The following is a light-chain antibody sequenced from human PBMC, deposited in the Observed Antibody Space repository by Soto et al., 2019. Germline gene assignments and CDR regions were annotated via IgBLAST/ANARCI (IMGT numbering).Light chain of an antibody. V-gene: IGKV3-11*01. CDR2: TAS. J-gene: IGKJ4*01. Sequence: EMVLTQSPATLSLSPGGSATLSCRASQNVGHNFAWYQQKSGQPPRLLIHTASSRATGIPARFSGGGSRTYSTLTISSEQPEDIAVYYCQERSRRPRSTFGGGTRVEIK. CDR3: QERSRRPRST. CDR1: QNVGHN.